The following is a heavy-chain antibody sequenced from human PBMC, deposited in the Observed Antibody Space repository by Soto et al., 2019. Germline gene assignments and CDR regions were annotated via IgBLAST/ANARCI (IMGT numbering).Heavy chain of an antibody. D-gene: IGHD3-9*01. CDR3: ARPLYYDIWTGPNYFAY. CDR2: ISSSGSTI. V-gene: IGHV3-48*04. CDR1: GFTFSSHA. Sequence: PGGSLRLSCAASGFTFSSHAVSWVRQAPGKGLEWVSYISSSGSTIYYADSVKGRFTISRDNAKNSLYLQMNSLRAEYTAVYYWARPLYYDIWTGPNYFAYWGQGTQVPVSS. J-gene: IGHJ4*02.